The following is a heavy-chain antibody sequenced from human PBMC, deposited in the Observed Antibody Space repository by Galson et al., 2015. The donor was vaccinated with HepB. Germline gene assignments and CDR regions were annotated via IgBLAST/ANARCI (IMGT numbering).Heavy chain of an antibody. Sequence: SLRLSCAASGFTFSSYGMHWVRQAPGKGLEWVAVISYDGSNKYYADSVKGRFTISRDNSKNTLYLQMNSLRAEDTAVYYCAKDHGYSYGNYFDYWGQGALVTVSS. CDR3: AKDHGYSYGNYFDY. CDR1: GFTFSSYG. J-gene: IGHJ4*02. V-gene: IGHV3-30*18. D-gene: IGHD5-18*01. CDR2: ISYDGSNK.